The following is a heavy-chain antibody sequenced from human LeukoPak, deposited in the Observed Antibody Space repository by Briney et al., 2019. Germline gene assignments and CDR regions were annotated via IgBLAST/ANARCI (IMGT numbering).Heavy chain of an antibody. CDR1: GFSLSTSGVG. V-gene: IGHV2-5*02. D-gene: IGHD2-15*01. J-gene: IGHJ4*02. Sequence: SGPTLVKPTQTLTLTCTFSGFSLSTSGVGVGWIRQPPGKALEWLALIYWDDDKRYSPSLKSRLTITKDTSKNQVVLTMTNMDPVDTATYCCAHRSLGYCSGGSCYWGQGTLVTVSS. CDR2: IYWDDDK. CDR3: AHRSLGYCSGGSCY.